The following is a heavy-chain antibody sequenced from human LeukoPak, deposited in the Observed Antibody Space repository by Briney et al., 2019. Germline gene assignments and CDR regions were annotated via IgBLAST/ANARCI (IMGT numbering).Heavy chain of an antibody. CDR2: INHSGST. CDR3: ARTPYRGSHFDY. V-gene: IGHV4-34*01. CDR1: GGSFSGYY. Sequence: SETLSLTCAVYGGSFSGYYWSWIRQPPGKGLEWIGEINHSGSTNYNPSLKSRVTISVDTSKNQFSLKLSSVTAADTAVYYCARTPYRGSHFDYWGQGTLVTVSS. D-gene: IGHD1-26*01. J-gene: IGHJ4*02.